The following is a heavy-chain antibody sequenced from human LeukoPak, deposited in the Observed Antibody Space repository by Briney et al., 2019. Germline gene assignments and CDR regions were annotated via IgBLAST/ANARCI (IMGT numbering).Heavy chain of an antibody. D-gene: IGHD3-22*01. CDR2: INPTGGST. V-gene: IGHV1-46*01. Sequence: GASVKVSCKASGYIFTNYYMHWVRQAPGEGLEWMGIINPTGGSTSYAQKFQGRVTMTRDTSTSTVYMELRSLRSEDTAVYYCARDQYYDVSTYYEIDYWGQGTLVTVSS. CDR3: ARDQYYDVSTYYEIDY. J-gene: IGHJ4*02. CDR1: GYIFTNYY.